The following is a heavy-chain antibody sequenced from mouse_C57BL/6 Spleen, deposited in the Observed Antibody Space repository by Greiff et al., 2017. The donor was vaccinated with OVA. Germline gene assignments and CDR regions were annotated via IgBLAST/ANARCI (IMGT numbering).Heavy chain of an antibody. J-gene: IGHJ2*01. Sequence: QVQLQQSGPELVKPGASVTISCKASGYAFSSSWMNWVKQRPGKGLEWTGRIYPGDGDTTYNGKFKGKATLTADKSSTPAYMHLRSLTSEASAVSCCARGSNYDYFDYWGQGTTLTVSS. V-gene: IGHV1-82*01. CDR3: ARGSNYDYFDY. CDR2: IYPGDGDT. D-gene: IGHD2-5*01. CDR1: GYAFSSSW.